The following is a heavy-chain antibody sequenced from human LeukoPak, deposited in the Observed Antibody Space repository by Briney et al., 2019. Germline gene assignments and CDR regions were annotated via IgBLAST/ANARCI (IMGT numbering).Heavy chain of an antibody. CDR1: GYTFTSYG. Sequence: ASVKVSCKASGYTFTSYGISWVRQAPGQGLEWMGWISAYNGNTNYAQKFQGRVTMTEDTSTDTAYMELSSLRSEDTAVYYCATMDGYNSVDYWGQGTLVTVSS. D-gene: IGHD5-24*01. V-gene: IGHV1-18*04. CDR3: ATMDGYNSVDY. CDR2: ISAYNGNT. J-gene: IGHJ4*02.